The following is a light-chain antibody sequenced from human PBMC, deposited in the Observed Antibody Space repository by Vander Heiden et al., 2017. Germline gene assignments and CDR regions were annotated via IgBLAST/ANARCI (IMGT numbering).Light chain of an antibody. J-gene: IGKJ1*01. V-gene: IGKV3-15*01. CDR3: QQYNNWPRT. CDR1: QSVSYN. CDR2: AAS. Sequence: EILMTPSPANLSVSPGERATLSCRHSQSVSYNLAWYHQKPGQPPRLLIYAASTRATGVPARFSGSGYGTQFTLTISSLQSEDFAVYYCQQYNNWPRTFGQGTKV.